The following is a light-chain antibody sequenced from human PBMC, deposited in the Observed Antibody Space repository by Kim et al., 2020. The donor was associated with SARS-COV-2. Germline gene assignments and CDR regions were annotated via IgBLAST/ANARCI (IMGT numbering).Light chain of an antibody. CDR1: QSASSSY. Sequence: LSPGESPPPPCGAGQSASSSYFPCYQQNRGLAPSLLLYDAPNRATGLPDRFSGSVSGTDLTLPIRRLEPEDFAVYYCQQYGSSPYTFGQGPKLEI. V-gene: IGKV3D-20*01. J-gene: IGKJ2*01. CDR2: DAP. CDR3: QQYGSSPYT.